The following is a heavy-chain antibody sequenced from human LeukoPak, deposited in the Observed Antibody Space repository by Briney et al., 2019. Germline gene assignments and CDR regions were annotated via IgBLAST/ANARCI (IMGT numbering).Heavy chain of an antibody. CDR3: ARVEDILTGYYTTKYFQH. D-gene: IGHD3-9*01. J-gene: IGHJ1*01. CDR1: GFTFSSYS. Sequence: GGSLRLSCAASGFTFSSYSMNWVRQAPGKGLEWVSSISSSSSYIYYADSVKGRFTISRDNAKNSLYLQMNSLRAEDTAVYYCARVEDILTGYYTTKYFQHWGQGTLVTVSS. V-gene: IGHV3-21*01. CDR2: ISSSSSYI.